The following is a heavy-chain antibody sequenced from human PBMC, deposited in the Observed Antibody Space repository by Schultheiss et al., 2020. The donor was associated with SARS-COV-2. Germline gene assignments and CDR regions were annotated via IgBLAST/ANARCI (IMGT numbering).Heavy chain of an antibody. D-gene: IGHD6-19*01. V-gene: IGHV2-70*16. CDR1: GGSFSGYY. Sequence: QTLSLTCAVYGGSFSGYYWSWIRQPPGKALEWLARIDWDDDKFYSTSLKTRLTISKDTSKNQVVLTMTNMDPVDTATYYCARQWLVLEDAFDIWGQGTMVTVSS. CDR3: ARQWLVLEDAFDI. J-gene: IGHJ3*02. CDR2: IDWDDDK.